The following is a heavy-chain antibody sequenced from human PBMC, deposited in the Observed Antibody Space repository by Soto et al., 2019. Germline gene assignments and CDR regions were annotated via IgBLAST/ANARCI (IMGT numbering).Heavy chain of an antibody. CDR3: ARDRQSTPWYAADY. J-gene: IGHJ4*02. V-gene: IGHV3-21*01. CDR2: ISGSGGYI. Sequence: PGGSLRLSCEGSGFTFSSYSMNWVRQAPGKGLEWVSSISGSGGYIYYADSVEGRFTISRDNAKNSLYLQMTSLRDEDTALYYCARDRQSTPWYAADYWGQGSLVTVSS. D-gene: IGHD6-13*01. CDR1: GFTFSSYS.